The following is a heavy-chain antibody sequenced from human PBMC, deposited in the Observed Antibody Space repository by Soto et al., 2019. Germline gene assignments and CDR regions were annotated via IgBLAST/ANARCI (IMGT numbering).Heavy chain of an antibody. CDR2: INPSGGST. J-gene: IGHJ3*02. CDR1: GYTFTSYY. V-gene: IGHV1-46*03. Sequence: GASVKVSCKASGYTFTSYYMHWVRQAPGQGLEWMGIINPSGGSTSYAQKFQGRVTMTRDTSTSTVYMELSSLRSEDTAVYYCARGKNFVELELRDAFDIWGQGTMVTVSS. CDR3: ARGKNFVELELRDAFDI. D-gene: IGHD1-7*01.